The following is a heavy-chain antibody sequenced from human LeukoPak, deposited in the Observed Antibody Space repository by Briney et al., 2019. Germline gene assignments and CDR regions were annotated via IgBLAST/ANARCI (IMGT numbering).Heavy chain of an antibody. CDR1: GFTFRSYW. J-gene: IGHJ4*02. V-gene: IGHV3-7*01. Sequence: GGSLRLSYAPSGFTFRSYWMSWVRKAPGKGLEWVAKIKQDGSEVYYLDSVKGRFIVSRDNVKNSLYVQMNSLRVEDTAVYYCARYTGWYFDYWGQGTLVTVSS. CDR3: ARYTGWYFDY. D-gene: IGHD2-8*02. CDR2: IKQDGSEV.